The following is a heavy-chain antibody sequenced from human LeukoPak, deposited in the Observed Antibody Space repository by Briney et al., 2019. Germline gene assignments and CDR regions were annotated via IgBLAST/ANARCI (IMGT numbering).Heavy chain of an antibody. CDR3: ARGGYCSSTSCIWAFDY. CDR2: ISYDGSNK. CDR1: GFTFSSYA. Sequence: GGSLRLSCAASGFTFSSYAMHWVRQAPGKGLEWVAVISYDGSNKYYADSVKSRFTISRDNSKNTLYLQMSSLRAEDTAVYYCARGGYCSSTSCIWAFDYWGQGTLVTVSS. D-gene: IGHD2-2*01. J-gene: IGHJ4*02. V-gene: IGHV3-30-3*01.